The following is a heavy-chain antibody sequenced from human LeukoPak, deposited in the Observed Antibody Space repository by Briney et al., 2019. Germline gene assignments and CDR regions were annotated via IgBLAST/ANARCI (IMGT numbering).Heavy chain of an antibody. Sequence: PGGSLRLSCAASGFAFTEYYMNWVRQAPGKGLEWVGRIRSNSDGGTIDYAAPVKGRFTLSRDDSKTTLYLQMNSLQTEDTAVYYCATDFYDSTWGQGTLVTVSS. D-gene: IGHD3-22*01. V-gene: IGHV3-15*07. CDR3: ATDFYDST. J-gene: IGHJ5*02. CDR1: GFAFTEYY. CDR2: IRSNSDGGTI.